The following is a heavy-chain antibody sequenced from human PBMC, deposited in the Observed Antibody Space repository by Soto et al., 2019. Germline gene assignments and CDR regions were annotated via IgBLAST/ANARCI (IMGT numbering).Heavy chain of an antibody. J-gene: IGHJ4*02. V-gene: IGHV4-61*01. CDR3: ARDKITGLFDY. Sequence: TSETLSLTCTVSGGSINSGCYYWSWLRQPPGTGLEWIGYIYYSGSTNYNPSLKSLVTISVDTSKNEFSLKLTSVTAADTAVYYCARDKITGLFDYWGQGTLVTVSS. CDR1: GGSINSGCYY. CDR2: IYYSGST. D-gene: IGHD2-8*02.